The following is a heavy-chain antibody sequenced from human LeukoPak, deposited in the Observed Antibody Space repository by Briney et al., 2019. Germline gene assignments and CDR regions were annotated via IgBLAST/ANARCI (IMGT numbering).Heavy chain of an antibody. CDR3: ARDKLEIPYDY. V-gene: IGHV1-18*04. J-gene: IGHJ4*02. CDR1: GYTFTSHG. CDR2: ISAYNGNT. D-gene: IGHD2-2*02. Sequence: EASVKVSCKASGYTFTSHGISWVRQAPGQGLEWMGWISAYNGNTNYAQKLQGRVTMTTDTSTSTAYMELRSLRSDDTAVYYCARDKLEIPYDYWGQGTLVTVSS.